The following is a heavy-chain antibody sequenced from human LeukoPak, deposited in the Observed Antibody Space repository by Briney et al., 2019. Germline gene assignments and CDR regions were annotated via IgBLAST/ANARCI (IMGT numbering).Heavy chain of an antibody. D-gene: IGHD2-8*01. CDR1: GGSFSGYY. J-gene: IGHJ4*02. CDR2: INHSGST. CDR3: ARDYCTNGVCYGFY. V-gene: IGHV4-34*01. Sequence: PSETLSLTCAAYGGSFSGYYWSWIRQPPGKGLEWIGEINHSGSTNYNPSLKSRVTISVDTSKNQFSLKLSSVTAADTAVYYCARDYCTNGVCYGFYWGQGTLVTVSS.